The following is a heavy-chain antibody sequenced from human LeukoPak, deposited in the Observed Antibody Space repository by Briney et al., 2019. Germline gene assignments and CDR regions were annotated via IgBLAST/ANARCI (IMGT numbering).Heavy chain of an antibody. V-gene: IGHV4-39*07. CDR1: GGSISSYY. Sequence: PSETLSLTCTVSGGSISSYYWSWIRQPPGKGLEWIGSVFYSGSIYYSGSTYYNPSLKSRVTISVDTSKNQFSLKLSSVTAADTAVYYCARDSVVGSGGSYLPLDYWGQGTLVTVSS. D-gene: IGHD1-26*01. J-gene: IGHJ4*02. CDR2: SVFYSGSIYYSGST. CDR3: ARDSVVGSGGSYLPLDY.